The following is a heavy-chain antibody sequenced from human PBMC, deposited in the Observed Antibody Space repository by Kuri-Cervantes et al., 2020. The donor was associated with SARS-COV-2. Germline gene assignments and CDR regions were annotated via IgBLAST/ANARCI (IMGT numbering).Heavy chain of an antibody. Sequence: GESLKISCAASGFTFDDYGMSWVRQAPGKGLEWVSGINWNGGSTGYADSVKGRFTISRDNAKNSLYLQMNSLRAEDTALYYCARALSYLGMGDYWGQGTLVTVSS. CDR3: ARALSYLGMGDY. J-gene: IGHJ4*02. CDR2: INWNGGST. D-gene: IGHD7-27*01. V-gene: IGHV3-20*04. CDR1: GFTFDDYG.